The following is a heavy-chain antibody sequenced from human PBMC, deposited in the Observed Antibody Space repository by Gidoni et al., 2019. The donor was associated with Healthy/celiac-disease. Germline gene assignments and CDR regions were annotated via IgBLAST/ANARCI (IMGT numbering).Heavy chain of an antibody. CDR2: IYYSGST. V-gene: IGHV4-39*01. CDR3: ARHPYSSSGPFDY. Sequence: QLQLQESGPGLVTPSETLSLTCTVSGGSISSSSYYWCWIRQPPGKGLEWIGSIYYSGSTYYNPSLKSRVTISVDTSKNQFSLKLSSVTAADTAVYYCARHPYSSSGPFDYWGQGTLVTVSS. CDR1: GGSISSSSYY. D-gene: IGHD6-6*01. J-gene: IGHJ4*02.